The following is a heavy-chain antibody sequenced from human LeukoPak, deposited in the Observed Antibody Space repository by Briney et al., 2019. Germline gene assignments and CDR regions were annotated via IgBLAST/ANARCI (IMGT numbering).Heavy chain of an antibody. CDR1: GFTFSSYG. CDR2: IWYGGSNE. J-gene: IGHJ4*02. Sequence: PGGSLRLSCAASGFTFSSYGMHWVRQAPGKWLEWVALIWYGGSNEYYADSVKGRFTISRDNSKNTLYLQMNSLRAEDTAAYYCAKADCGGDCSMFDYWGQGTLVTVSS. CDR3: AKADCGGDCSMFDY. V-gene: IGHV3-30*02. D-gene: IGHD2-21*01.